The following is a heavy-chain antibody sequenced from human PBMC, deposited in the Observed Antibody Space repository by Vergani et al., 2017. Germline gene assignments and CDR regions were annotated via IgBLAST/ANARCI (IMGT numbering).Heavy chain of an antibody. CDR3: AIVIAAAGTGWDWFDP. V-gene: IGHV1-46*03. CDR1: GYTFTSYY. J-gene: IGHJ5*02. Sequence: QVQLVQSGAEVKKPGASVKVSCKASGYTFTSYYMHWVRQAPGQGLEWMGIINPSGGSTSYAQKFQGRVTMTRDTSTSTVYMELSSLRSEDTAVYYCAIVIAAAGTGWDWFDPWGQGTLVTVSS. CDR2: INPSGGST. D-gene: IGHD6-13*01.